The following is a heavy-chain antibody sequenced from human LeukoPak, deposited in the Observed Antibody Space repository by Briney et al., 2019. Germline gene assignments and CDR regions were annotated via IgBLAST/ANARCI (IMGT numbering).Heavy chain of an antibody. J-gene: IGHJ4*02. CDR3: AREIGGSPSYPFGY. D-gene: IGHD6-6*01. CDR1: GYTFTGYY. CDR2: INPNSGGT. Sequence: ASVKVSCKASGYTFTGYYMYWVRQAPGQGLEWMGWINPNSGGTKYAQKFQGRVTMTRDTSTSTAYMELSRLRSDDTAVYYCAREIGGSPSYPFGYWGQGTLVTVSS. V-gene: IGHV1-2*02.